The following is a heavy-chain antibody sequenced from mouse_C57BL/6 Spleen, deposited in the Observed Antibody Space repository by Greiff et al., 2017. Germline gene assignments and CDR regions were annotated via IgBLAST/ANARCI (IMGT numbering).Heavy chain of an antibody. J-gene: IGHJ3*01. D-gene: IGHD3-2*02. CDR3: ARDSSGYRFAY. CDR1: GYTFTSYW. Sequence: QVHVKQPGAELVRPGSSVKLSCKASGYTFTSYWMHWVKQRPIQGLEWIGNIDPSDSETHYNQKFKDKATLTVDKSSSTAYMQLSSLTSEDSAVYYCARDSSGYRFAYWGQGTLVTVSA. CDR2: IDPSDSET. V-gene: IGHV1-52*01.